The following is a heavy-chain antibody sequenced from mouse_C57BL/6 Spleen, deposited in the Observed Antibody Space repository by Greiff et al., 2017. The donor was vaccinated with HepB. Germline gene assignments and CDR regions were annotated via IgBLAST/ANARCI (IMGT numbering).Heavy chain of an antibody. CDR3: ARGTLDYFDY. CDR1: GFTFSSYA. Sequence: EVKLVESGGGLVKPGGSLKLSCAASGFTFSSYAMSWVRQTPEKRLEWVATISDGGSYTYYPDNVKGRFTISRDNAKNNLYLQMSHLKSEDTAMYYCARGTLDYFDYWGQGTTLTVSS. CDR2: ISDGGSYT. V-gene: IGHV5-4*03. J-gene: IGHJ2*01.